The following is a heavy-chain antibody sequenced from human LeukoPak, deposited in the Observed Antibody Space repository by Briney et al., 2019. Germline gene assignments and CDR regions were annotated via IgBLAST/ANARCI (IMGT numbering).Heavy chain of an antibody. CDR1: GYSISSGYY. Sequence: SETLSLTCTVSGYSISSGYYWGWIRQPPGKGLEWIGSIYHSGSTYYNPSLKGRVTISVDTSKNQFSLKLSSVTAADTAVYYCARDKVVVAAIPGYFDYWGQGTLVTVSS. CDR3: ARDKVVVAAIPGYFDY. D-gene: IGHD2-15*01. CDR2: IYHSGST. V-gene: IGHV4-38-2*02. J-gene: IGHJ4*02.